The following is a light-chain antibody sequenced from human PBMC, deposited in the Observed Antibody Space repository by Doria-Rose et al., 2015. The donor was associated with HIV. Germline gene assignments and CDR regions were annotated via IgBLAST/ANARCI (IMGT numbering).Light chain of an antibody. CDR1: QSLLYTSNNY. V-gene: IGKV4-1*01. CDR3: QQYYDTPS. Sequence: DIRVTQSPESLGMSLGERATLNCKSSQSLLYTSNNYLAWYQQKPGQPPKLLIYWASTRQSGVPARFSGSGSGTDFTPTISSLEAEDVAVYYCQQYYDTPSFGPGTTVDIK. CDR2: WAS. J-gene: IGKJ3*01.